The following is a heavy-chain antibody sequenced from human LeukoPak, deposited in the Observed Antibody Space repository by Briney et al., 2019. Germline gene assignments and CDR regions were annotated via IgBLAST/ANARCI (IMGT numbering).Heavy chain of an antibody. CDR3: ARAFTMARGVRYYYMDV. CDR2: INANSGGT. V-gene: IGHV1-2*02. Sequence: ASVKVSCKASGHTFTGYYMHWVRQAPGQGLEWMGWINANSGGTNYAQKFQGRVTMTRDTSISTAYMELSRLRSDDTAVYYCARAFTMARGVRYYYMDVWGKGTTVTVSS. CDR1: GHTFTGYY. J-gene: IGHJ6*03. D-gene: IGHD3-10*01.